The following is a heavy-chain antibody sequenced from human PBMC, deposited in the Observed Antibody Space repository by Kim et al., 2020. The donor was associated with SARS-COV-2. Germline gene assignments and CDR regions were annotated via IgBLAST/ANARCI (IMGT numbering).Heavy chain of an antibody. Sequence: SETLSLTCAVSGGSISSSNWWSWVRQPPGKGLEWIGEIYHSGSTNYNPSLKSRVTISVDKSKNQFSLKLSSVTAADTAVYYCATETDIVVVPAALPHYYGMDVWGQGTTVTVSS. J-gene: IGHJ6*02. CDR1: GGSISSSNW. CDR2: IYHSGST. D-gene: IGHD2-2*01. V-gene: IGHV4-4*02. CDR3: ATETDIVVVPAALPHYYGMDV.